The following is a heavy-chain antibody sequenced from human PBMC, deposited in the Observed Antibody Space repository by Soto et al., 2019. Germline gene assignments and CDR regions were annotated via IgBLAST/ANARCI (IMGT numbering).Heavy chain of an antibody. CDR1: GYTFTNYD. J-gene: IGHJ3*02. Sequence: ASVKVSCKASGYTFTNYDIHWVRQAPGQGLEWMGWMNPENGKTGYAEEFQGRVAMTRDTSINTAYLELRSQKFEDTALYYCTTDGEANIYDAFDIWGQGTVVTVSS. CDR2: MNPENGKT. CDR3: TTDGEANIYDAFDI. D-gene: IGHD2-21*01. V-gene: IGHV1-8*01.